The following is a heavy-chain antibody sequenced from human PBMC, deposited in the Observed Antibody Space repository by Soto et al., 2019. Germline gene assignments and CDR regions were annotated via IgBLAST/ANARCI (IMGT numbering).Heavy chain of an antibody. V-gene: IGHV4-39*01. Sequence: QLQLQESGPGLVKPSETLSLTCTVSGGSISSSSYCWGWIRQPPGKGLEWIGSIYYSGSTYYNPSLKSRVTISVDTSKNQFSLKLSSVTAADTAVYYCARHVSGCRKGYWFDPWGQGTLVTVSS. CDR1: GGSISSSSYC. J-gene: IGHJ5*02. CDR2: IYYSGST. CDR3: ARHVSGCRKGYWFDP. D-gene: IGHD6-19*01.